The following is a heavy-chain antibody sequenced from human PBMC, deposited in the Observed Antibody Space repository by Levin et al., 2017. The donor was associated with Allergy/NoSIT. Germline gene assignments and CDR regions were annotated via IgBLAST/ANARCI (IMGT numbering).Heavy chain of an antibody. V-gene: IGHV3-33*01. Sequence: GGSLRLSCAASGFTFSSYGMHWVRQAPGKGLEWVAVIWYDGSNKYYADSVKGRFTISRDNSKNTLYLQMNSLRAEDTAVYYCARDYDFWSGYPGDYWGQGTLVTVSS. J-gene: IGHJ4*02. CDR2: IWYDGSNK. CDR1: GFTFSSYG. CDR3: ARDYDFWSGYPGDY. D-gene: IGHD3-3*01.